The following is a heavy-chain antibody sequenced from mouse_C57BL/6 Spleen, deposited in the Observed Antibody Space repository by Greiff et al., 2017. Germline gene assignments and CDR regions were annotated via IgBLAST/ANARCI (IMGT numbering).Heavy chain of an antibody. CDR3: ATSYTEAFDY. CDR1: GFNITDYY. V-gene: IGHV14-1*01. CDR2: IDPKDGDT. J-gene: IGHJ2*01. D-gene: IGHD1-3*01. Sequence: VQLQQSGAELVRPGASVKLSCKASGFNITDYYMHWVKQRPEQGLEWIGRIDPKDGDTKYDPKFQGKATLTADTSSNTAYLQLSSLTSEDTAVYYCATSYTEAFDYWGQGTTLTVSS.